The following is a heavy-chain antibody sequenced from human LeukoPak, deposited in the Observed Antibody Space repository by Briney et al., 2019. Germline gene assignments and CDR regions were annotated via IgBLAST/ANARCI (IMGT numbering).Heavy chain of an antibody. V-gene: IGHV4-34*01. CDR3: ASSGSGRDGYNLLY. CDR1: GGSISSYY. J-gene: IGHJ4*02. CDR2: INHSGST. Sequence: PSETLSRTCTVSGGSISSYYWSWIRQPPGKGLEWIGEINHSGSTNYNPSLKSRVTISVDTSKNQFSLKLSSVTATDTAVYYCASSGSGRDGYNLLYWGQGTLVTVSS. D-gene: IGHD5-24*01.